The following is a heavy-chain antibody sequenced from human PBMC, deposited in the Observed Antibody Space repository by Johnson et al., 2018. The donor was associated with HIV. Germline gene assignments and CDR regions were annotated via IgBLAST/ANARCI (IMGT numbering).Heavy chain of an antibody. Sequence: VQLVESGGGVVQPGGSLRLSCAASGFTFSSYGMHWVRQAPAKGLEWVAFISYDGSDKYYADSVRGRFTLSRDNSKNTVYPQMNSLRAEDTAVYYCAKDQYRKLTTVAGIWGQGTMVTVSS. V-gene: IGHV3-30*02. CDR3: AKDQYRKLTTVAGI. D-gene: IGHD4-17*01. J-gene: IGHJ3*02. CDR1: GFTFSSYG. CDR2: ISYDGSDK.